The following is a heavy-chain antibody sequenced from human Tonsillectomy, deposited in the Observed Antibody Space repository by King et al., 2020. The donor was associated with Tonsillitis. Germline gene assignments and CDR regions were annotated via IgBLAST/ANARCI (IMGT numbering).Heavy chain of an antibody. CDR1: GFTFSSYW. D-gene: IGHD3-3*01. Sequence: VQLVESGGGLVQPGGSLRLSCAASGFTFSSYWMSWVRQAPGKGLEWVANIKQDGSEKYYVDSVKGRFTISRDNAKNSLYLQMNSLRVEDTAVYYCARVRYYDFWSGYYVNWFDPWGQGTLVTVSS. J-gene: IGHJ5*02. V-gene: IGHV3-7*03. CDR2: IKQDGSEK. CDR3: ARVRYYDFWSGYYVNWFDP.